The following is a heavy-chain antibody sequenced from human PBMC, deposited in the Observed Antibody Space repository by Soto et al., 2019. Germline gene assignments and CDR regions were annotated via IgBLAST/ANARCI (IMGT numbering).Heavy chain of an antibody. CDR1: WFTFHKYD. CDR2: IATAGDT. D-gene: IGHD2-15*01. V-gene: IGHV3-13*04. CDR3: VRGGYCSGGTCYAYHWDH. Sequence: GGALRLSCAAPWFTFHKYDMHWVPQATGKSLEWVSGIATAGDTFYSGSVKGRFTISRENVKNSLYLQMNSLRVGDTALYYCVRGGYCSGGTCYAYHWDHWGQGTLVTVSS. J-gene: IGHJ4*02.